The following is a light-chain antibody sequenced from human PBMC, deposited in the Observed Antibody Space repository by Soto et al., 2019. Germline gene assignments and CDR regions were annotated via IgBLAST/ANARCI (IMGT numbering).Light chain of an antibody. V-gene: IGKV4-1*01. Sequence: DIVMTQSPDSLAVSLGERATINCKSSQRVLYSSNNKNYLAWYQQKPGQPPKLLIYWASTRESGVPDPFSGSGSVTDFTLTISSLQAEDLAVYYCQQYYSAPQTFGQGTKVEIK. J-gene: IGKJ1*01. CDR3: QQYYSAPQT. CDR2: WAS. CDR1: QRVLYSSNNKNY.